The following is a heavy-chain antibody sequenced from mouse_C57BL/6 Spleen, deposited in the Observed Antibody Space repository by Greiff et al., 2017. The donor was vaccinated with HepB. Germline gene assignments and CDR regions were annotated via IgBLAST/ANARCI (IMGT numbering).Heavy chain of an antibody. Sequence: VQLQQSDAELVKPGASVKISCKVSGYTFTDHTIHWMKQRPEQGLDWIGYIYPRDGSPKYNEKLKGKATSTADKSSTTADMQLNRLPAEDSAVDFCAKGGLYYDYDGYYAMDYWGQGTAVTVSS. V-gene: IGHV1-78*01. CDR2: IYPRDGSP. CDR1: GYTFTDHT. D-gene: IGHD2-4*01. CDR3: AKGGLYYDYDGYYAMDY. J-gene: IGHJ4*01.